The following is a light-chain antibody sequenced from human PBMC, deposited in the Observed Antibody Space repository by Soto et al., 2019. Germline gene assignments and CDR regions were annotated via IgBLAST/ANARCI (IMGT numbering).Light chain of an antibody. V-gene: IGKV1-27*01. Sequence: DIQMTQSPSSLSASVGDRVTITCRASQGISNYLAWYQQKPGKVPRLLIFAASTLQSGAPSRFRGAGSETDFTLTISGLQPEDVAIYYCQKYNSAPWTFGQGTKVEIK. CDR2: AAS. J-gene: IGKJ1*01. CDR3: QKYNSAPWT. CDR1: QGISNY.